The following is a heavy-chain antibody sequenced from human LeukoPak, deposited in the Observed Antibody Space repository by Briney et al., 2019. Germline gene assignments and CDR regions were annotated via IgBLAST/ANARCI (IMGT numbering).Heavy chain of an antibody. V-gene: IGHV3-21*01. CDR1: GFTFSSYS. D-gene: IGHD6-25*01. J-gene: IGHJ4*02. Sequence: GGSLRLSCAASGFTFSSYSMNWVRQTPGKGLEWVSSISSSSSYIYYADSVKGRFTISRDNAKNSLYLQMNSLRAEDSAVYYCARMWQRLFDYWGQGPLVTVSS. CDR2: ISSSSSYI. CDR3: ARMWQRLFDY.